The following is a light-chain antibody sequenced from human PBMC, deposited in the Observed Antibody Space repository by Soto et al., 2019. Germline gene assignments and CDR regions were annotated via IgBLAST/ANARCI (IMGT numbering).Light chain of an antibody. CDR1: QSVSSNY. V-gene: IGKV3-20*01. J-gene: IGKJ2*01. CDR2: GAS. CDR3: QQYGSSSYT. Sequence: DIVLTQSPDTLSLSPGERATLSCRASQSVSSNYLAWYQQKPGQAPRLLIYGASTMATGIPDRFSGSGSGTDFTLTISRLEPEDFAVYYCQQYGSSSYTFGQGTRLESK.